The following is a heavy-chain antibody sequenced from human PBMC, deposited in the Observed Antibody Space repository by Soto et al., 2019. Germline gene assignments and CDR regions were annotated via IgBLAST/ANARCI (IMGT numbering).Heavy chain of an antibody. V-gene: IGHV1-2*04. Sequence: GASVKVSCKASGYTFTDYYVHWVRQAPGQGLEWMGWINPNSGVTNYAQKFQGWVTLTRDTSVSTAYMELNRLKSDDTAAFFCARGVSGWYSFDRWGHGTLVTVSS. D-gene: IGHD6-19*01. CDR2: INPNSGVT. CDR1: GYTFTDYY. CDR3: ARGVSGWYSFDR. J-gene: IGHJ4*01.